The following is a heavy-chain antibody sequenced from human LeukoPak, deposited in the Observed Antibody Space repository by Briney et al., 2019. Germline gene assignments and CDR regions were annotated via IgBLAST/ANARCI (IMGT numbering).Heavy chain of an antibody. CDR1: GFTFSSRW. D-gene: IGHD3-10*01. CDR2: INQDGSQK. J-gene: IGHJ4*02. Sequence: GGSLRLSCAGSGFTFSSRWIGWVRQAPGKGLEWVAHINQDGSQKYYVDSVEGRFAISRDNAKNSLYLQMNSLRAEDTAVYYCAREVGSGNSDRYFDYWGQGTLVTVSS. V-gene: IGHV3-7*01. CDR3: AREVGSGNSDRYFDY.